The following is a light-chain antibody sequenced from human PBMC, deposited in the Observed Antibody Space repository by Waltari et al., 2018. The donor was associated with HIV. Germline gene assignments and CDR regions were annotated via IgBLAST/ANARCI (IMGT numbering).Light chain of an antibody. CDR3: QQSYSTRLT. CDR1: QSISSK. J-gene: IGKJ1*01. V-gene: IGKV1-39*01. Sequence: DIQMTQSPSSLSASVGDRVTITCRASQSISSKLNWYQQKPGRAPKLLIYAASRLQSAVPSRFSGSGSGTDFTLTISSLQPEDFATYYCQQSYSTRLTFGQGTKVEIK. CDR2: AAS.